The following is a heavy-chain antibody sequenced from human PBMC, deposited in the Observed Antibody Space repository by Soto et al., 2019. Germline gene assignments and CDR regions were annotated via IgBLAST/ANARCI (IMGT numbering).Heavy chain of an antibody. CDR1: GGSFGGYH. D-gene: IGHD6-6*01. J-gene: IGHJ6*02. CDR2: INHSGST. CDR3: ARGLSSSATFYHYYGMDV. V-gene: IGHV4-34*01. Sequence: PSETLSLTCAVYGGSFGGYHWSWIRQPPGKGLEWIGEINHSGSTNYNPSLKSRVIISLETSKNQFSLILTSVTAADTAVYYCARGLSSSATFYHYYGMDVWGQGTTVTVSS.